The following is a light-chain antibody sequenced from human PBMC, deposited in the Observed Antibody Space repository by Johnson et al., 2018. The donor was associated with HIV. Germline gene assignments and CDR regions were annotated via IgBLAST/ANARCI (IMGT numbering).Light chain of an antibody. V-gene: IGLV1-51*02. Sequence: QAVLTQPPSVSAAPGQKVTISCSGSSSNIGNNFFSWYQQLPGTAPNLLIFANNNHPSGIPNRFPGSKSGTHATLTITGPRTGDEAGYYCGTLDSSLSTPNYGFGAGTKVTVL. CDR3: GTLDSSLSTPNYG. CDR1: SSNIGNNF. CDR2: ANN. J-gene: IGLJ1*01.